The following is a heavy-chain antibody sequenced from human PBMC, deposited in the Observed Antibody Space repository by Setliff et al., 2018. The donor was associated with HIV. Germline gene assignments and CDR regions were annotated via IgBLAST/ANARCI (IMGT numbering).Heavy chain of an antibody. CDR1: GGSFSGYY. Sequence: PSETLSLTCAVYGGSFSGYYWSWIRQPPGKGLEWIGEINHSGSTNYNPSLKSRVTISVDTSKNQFSLKLSSVTAADTATYYCAAPRGMSTILVYWGQGSLVTVSS. CDR2: INHSGST. D-gene: IGHD3-9*01. CDR3: AAPRGMSTILVY. V-gene: IGHV4-34*01. J-gene: IGHJ4*02.